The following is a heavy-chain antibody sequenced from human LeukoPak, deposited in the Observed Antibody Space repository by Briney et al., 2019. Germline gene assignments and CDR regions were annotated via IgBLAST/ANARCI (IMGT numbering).Heavy chain of an antibody. Sequence: SGTLSLTCAVSGVSADSITSRIWWWTWVRQSPGKGLEWLGSIYYDGSTYYNPSLESRVTISVDTSKNRFSLKLSSVTAADTALYYCANLGGGWPFVVVTAWGQGTLVTVSS. V-gene: IGHV4-39*07. J-gene: IGHJ4*02. CDR1: GVSADSITSRIWW. CDR3: ANLGGGWPFVVVTA. D-gene: IGHD2-21*02. CDR2: IYYDGST.